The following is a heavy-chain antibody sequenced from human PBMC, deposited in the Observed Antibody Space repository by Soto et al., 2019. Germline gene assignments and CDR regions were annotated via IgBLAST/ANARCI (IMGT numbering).Heavy chain of an antibody. CDR2: INPNSGGT. J-gene: IGHJ6*02. CDR1: GYTFTGYY. Sequence: ASVKVSCKAFGYTFTGYYMHWVRQAPGQGLEGMGWINPNSGGTNYAQKFQGWVTMTRDTSISTAYMELSRLRSDDTAVYYCARDLIGRGPSMGGMDVWGQGTTVTVSS. D-gene: IGHD3-16*01. CDR3: ARDLIGRGPSMGGMDV. V-gene: IGHV1-2*04.